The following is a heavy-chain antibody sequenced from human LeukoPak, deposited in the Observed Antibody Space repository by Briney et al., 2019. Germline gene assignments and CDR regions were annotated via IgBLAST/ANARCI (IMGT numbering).Heavy chain of an antibody. CDR3: ASGYCSSTSCYTWAFDI. V-gene: IGHV1-46*01. CDR1: GYTFTSYY. Sequence: ASVKVSCKASGYTFTSYYMHWVRQAPGQGLEWMGIINPSGGSTSYAQKFQGRVAMTMDMSTSTVYMELSSLRSEDTAVYYCASGYCSSTSCYTWAFDIWGQGTMVTVSS. J-gene: IGHJ3*02. D-gene: IGHD2-2*02. CDR2: INPSGGST.